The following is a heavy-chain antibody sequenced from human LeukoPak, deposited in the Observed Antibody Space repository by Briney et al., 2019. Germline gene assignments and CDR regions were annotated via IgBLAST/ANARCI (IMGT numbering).Heavy chain of an antibody. CDR1: GGSFSGYY. CDR3: ARGPDYYYSDY. Sequence: SETLSLTCAVYGGSFSGYYWSWIRQPPGKGLEWIGEINHSGSTNYNPSLKSRVTISVDTSKNQFSLKLSSVTAADTAVYYCARGPDYYYSDYWGQGTLVTVSS. D-gene: IGHD4/OR15-4a*01. CDR2: INHSGST. J-gene: IGHJ4*02. V-gene: IGHV4-34*01.